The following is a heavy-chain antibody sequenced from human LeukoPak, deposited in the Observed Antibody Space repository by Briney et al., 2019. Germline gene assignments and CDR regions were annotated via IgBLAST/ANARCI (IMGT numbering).Heavy chain of an antibody. Sequence: SQTLSLTCAISGDSVYSNSATWNWIRQSPSRDLEGLGRTYYRSKWYNDYAVSVKSRITINPDTSNKQFSLQLDSVTPEDTAVYYCTREIDQIAAADYWGQGTLVTVSS. CDR2: TYYRSKWYN. V-gene: IGHV6-1*01. D-gene: IGHD6-13*01. J-gene: IGHJ4*02. CDR3: TREIDQIAAADY. CDR1: GDSVYSNSAT.